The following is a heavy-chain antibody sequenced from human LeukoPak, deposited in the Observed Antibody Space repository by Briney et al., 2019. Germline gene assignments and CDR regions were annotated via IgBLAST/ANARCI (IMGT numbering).Heavy chain of an antibody. CDR1: GGTFSSYA. J-gene: IGHJ3*02. D-gene: IGHD2-2*01. V-gene: IGHV1-69*05. CDR3: ASAYCSSTSCCRGDAFDI. CDR2: IIPIFGTA. Sequence: SVKVSCKASGGTFSSYAISWVRQAPGQGLEWMGGIIPIFGTANYAQKFQGRVTITTDESTSTAYMELSSLRSEDTAVYYCASAYCSSTSCCRGDAFDIWGQGTMVTVSS.